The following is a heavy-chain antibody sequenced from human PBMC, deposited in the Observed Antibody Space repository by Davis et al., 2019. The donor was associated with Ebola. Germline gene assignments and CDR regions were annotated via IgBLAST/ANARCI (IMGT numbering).Heavy chain of an antibody. D-gene: IGHD2-15*01. CDR2: INSDGSRT. CDR3: ARGPGIKEG. J-gene: IGHJ4*02. CDR1: GFTFSSYW. Sequence: HTGGSLRLSCAASGFTFSSYWMHWVRQAPGKGLVWVSRINSDGSRTYYADSVKGRFSIFRDNAKSTLYLQMDSLTAEDTAIYYCARGPGIKEGGGQGTLVTVSS. V-gene: IGHV3-74*01.